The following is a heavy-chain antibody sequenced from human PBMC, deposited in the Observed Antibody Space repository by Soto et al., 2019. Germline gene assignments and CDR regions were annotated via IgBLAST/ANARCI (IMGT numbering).Heavy chain of an antibody. J-gene: IGHJ6*02. D-gene: IGHD2-2*01. CDR1: GGTFSSYA. CDR3: ARDMNIVLVPADLYYYGMDV. CDR2: IIPIFGTA. Sequence: QVQLVQSGAEVKKPGSSVKVSCKASGGTFSSYAISWVRQAPGQGLEWMGGIIPIFGTASYAQKFQGRVTITADESTSTAYMELSSLRSEDTAVYYCARDMNIVLVPADLYYYGMDVWGQGTTVTVSS. V-gene: IGHV1-69*12.